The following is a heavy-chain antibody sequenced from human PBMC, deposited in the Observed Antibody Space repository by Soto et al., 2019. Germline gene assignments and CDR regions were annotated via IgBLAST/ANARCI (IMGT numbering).Heavy chain of an antibody. CDR3: AKLGQQLADFDY. D-gene: IGHD6-13*01. Sequence: QVQLVESGGGVVQPGRSLRLSCAASGFTFSSYGMHWVRQAPGKGLEWVAVISYDGSNKCYADSVKGRFTISRDNSKNTLYLQMNSLRAEDTAVYYCAKLGQQLADFDYWGQGTLVTVSS. J-gene: IGHJ4*02. CDR2: ISYDGSNK. V-gene: IGHV3-30*18. CDR1: GFTFSSYG.